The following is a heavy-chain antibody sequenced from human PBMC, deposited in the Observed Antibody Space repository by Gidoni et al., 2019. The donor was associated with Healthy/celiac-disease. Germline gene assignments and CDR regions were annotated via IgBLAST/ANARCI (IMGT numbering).Heavy chain of an antibody. CDR1: GFTFSNAW. J-gene: IGHJ6*02. CDR3: TTHPRIYYYYYGMDV. V-gene: IGHV3-15*01. Sequence: EVQLVESGGGLVKPGGSLRLCCAASGFTFSNAWMGWVRQAPGKGLEWVGRIKSKTDGGTTDYAAPVKGRLTISRDDSKNTPYLQMNSLKTEDTAVYYCTTHPRIYYYYYGMDVWGQGTTVTVSS. CDR2: IKSKTDGGTT.